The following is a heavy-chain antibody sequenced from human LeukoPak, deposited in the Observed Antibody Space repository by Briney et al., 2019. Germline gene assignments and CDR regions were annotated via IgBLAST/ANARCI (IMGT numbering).Heavy chain of an antibody. Sequence: GGSLRLSCVASGFTFSPYVMHWVRPGPGKGLEWVAVISSGGTTKYYTDSVKGRFTISRDDSKNTLYLHLNSLRLDDTAVYYCASHRVFAFDVWGQGRMVTVSS. J-gene: IGHJ3*01. D-gene: IGHD5/OR15-5a*01. V-gene: IGHV3-30-3*01. CDR2: ISSGGTTK. CDR3: ASHRVFAFDV. CDR1: GFTFSPYV.